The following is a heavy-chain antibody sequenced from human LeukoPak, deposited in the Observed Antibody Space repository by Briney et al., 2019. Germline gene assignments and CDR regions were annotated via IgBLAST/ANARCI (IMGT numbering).Heavy chain of an antibody. J-gene: IGHJ4*02. CDR3: ARSSIIAAAGPYYLDY. CDR1: GGTFSSYA. CDR2: IIPIFGTA. V-gene: IGHV1-69*06. D-gene: IGHD6-13*01. Sequence: SVKVSCKASGGTFSSYAISWVRQAPGQGLEWMGGIIPIFGTANYAQKFQGRVTITADKSTSTAYMELSSLRSEDTVVYYCARSSIIAAAGPYYLDYWGQGTLVTVSS.